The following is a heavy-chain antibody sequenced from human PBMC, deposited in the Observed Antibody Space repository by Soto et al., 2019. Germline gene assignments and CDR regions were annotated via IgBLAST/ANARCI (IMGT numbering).Heavy chain of an antibody. CDR2: ISAHNGNT. CDR1: GYTFNRYG. J-gene: IGHJ4*02. Sequence: QVRLLQSGAEVKKPGASVKVSCKAAGYTFNRYGITWVRQAPGQGLEWMGWISAHNGNTNYAQKFQGRVTMTTDTSTNTAYMDLRSLRSDDTAVYFCARDVATIVARAFLGLWGQGTLVSVSS. V-gene: IGHV1-18*01. CDR3: ARDVATIVARAFLGL. D-gene: IGHD5-12*01.